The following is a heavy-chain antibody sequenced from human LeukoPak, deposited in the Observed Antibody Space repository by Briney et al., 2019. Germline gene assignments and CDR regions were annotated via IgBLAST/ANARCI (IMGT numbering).Heavy chain of an antibody. CDR1: GYTFTGYY. V-gene: IGHV1-2*02. J-gene: IGHJ4*02. CDR2: MNPNSGGS. Sequence: ASVKVSCKTSGYTFTGYYMHWVRQAPGQGLEGMGWMNPNSGGSNYAQKFQGRVTMTRDTSIGTAYMELSSLSSDDTAVYYCATRVVAGIPYYFDHWGQGALVTVSS. D-gene: IGHD6-19*01. CDR3: ATRVVAGIPYYFDH.